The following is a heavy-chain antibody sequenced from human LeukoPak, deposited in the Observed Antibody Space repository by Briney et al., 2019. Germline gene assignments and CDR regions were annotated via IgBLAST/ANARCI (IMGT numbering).Heavy chain of an antibody. V-gene: IGHV1-46*01. J-gene: IGHJ5*02. CDR3: ARDLGYCSGGSCTLPNWFDP. CDR1: GYTFTCYY. D-gene: IGHD2-15*01. CDR2: IKPSGGST. Sequence: GASVKVSCKASGYTFTCYYMHWVRQAPGQGLEWMGIIKPSGGSTSYAQKFQGRVTMTRDTSTSTVYMELSSLRSEDTAVYYCARDLGYCSGGSCTLPNWFDPWGQGTLVTVSS.